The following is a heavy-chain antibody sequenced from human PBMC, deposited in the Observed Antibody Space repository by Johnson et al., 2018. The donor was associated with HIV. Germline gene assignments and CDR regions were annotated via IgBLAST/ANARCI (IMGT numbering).Heavy chain of an antibody. Sequence: VQLVESGGGLVQPGRSLRLSCAASGFTFDDYAMHWVRQAPGKGLEWVSGISWNSGSTYYADSVQGRFTLSRDNYQNTLYLQMNSLRADDTALYYCARVLVAADYAFDIWGQGTMVTVSS. J-gene: IGHJ3*02. D-gene: IGHD1-26*01. V-gene: IGHV3-9*01. CDR2: ISWNSGST. CDR3: ARVLVAADYAFDI. CDR1: GFTFDDYA.